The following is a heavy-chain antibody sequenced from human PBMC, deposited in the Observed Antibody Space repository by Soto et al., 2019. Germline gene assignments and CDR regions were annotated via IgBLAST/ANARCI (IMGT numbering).Heavy chain of an antibody. D-gene: IGHD2-15*01. Sequence: SLRLSCAASGFTFDDYAMHWVRQAPGKGLEWVSGISWNSGSIGYADSVEGRFTISRDNAKNSLYLQMNSLTAEDTALYYCAPLGYCSGGSCYNSGIWGQGTMVTVSS. V-gene: IGHV3-9*01. CDR3: APLGYCSGGSCYNSGI. J-gene: IGHJ3*02. CDR1: GFTFDDYA. CDR2: ISWNSGSI.